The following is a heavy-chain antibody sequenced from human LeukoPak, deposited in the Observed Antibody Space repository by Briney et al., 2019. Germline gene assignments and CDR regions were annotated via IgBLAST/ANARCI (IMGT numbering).Heavy chain of an antibody. D-gene: IGHD2-2*01. J-gene: IGHJ6*03. CDR2: IRYDGSNK. CDR1: GFTFSSYG. V-gene: IGHV3-30*02. CDR3: AKAGVIVVVPAAMRPSNYYYYYMDV. Sequence: GGSLRLSCAASGFTFSSYGMHWVRQAPGKGLEWVAFIRYDGSNKYYADSVKGRFTISRDNSKNTLYLQMNSLRAEDTAVYYCAKAGVIVVVPAAMRPSNYYYYYMDVWGKGTTVTISS.